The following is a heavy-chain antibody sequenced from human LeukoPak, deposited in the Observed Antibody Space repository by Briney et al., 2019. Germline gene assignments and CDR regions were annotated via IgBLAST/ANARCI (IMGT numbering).Heavy chain of an antibody. J-gene: IGHJ4*02. CDR1: GFSVSAYW. D-gene: IGHD3-9*01. CDR3: AKSDAFNYDILTGYYSYYFDY. V-gene: IGHV3-7*03. Sequence: GGSLRLSCAASGFSVSAYWMSWVRQAPGKGLEWVANINEAGSEKPYVDSVKGRFTISRDNAKNSLYLQMNSLRAEDTAVYYCAKSDAFNYDILTGYYSYYFDYWGQGTLVTVSS. CDR2: INEAGSEK.